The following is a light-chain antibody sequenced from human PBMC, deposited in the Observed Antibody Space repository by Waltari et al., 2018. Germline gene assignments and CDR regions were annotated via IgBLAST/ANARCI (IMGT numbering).Light chain of an antibody. CDR3: QKYGSTPRP. CDR1: QIINNNY. V-gene: IGKV3-20*01. CDR2: HAS. Sequence: EIVLTQSPGTLPLAPGARTYLSGRASQIINNNYLAWYQQTPGQAPRLLIYHASTRDTGIPDRFSGSGSGTDFTLAISRLEPEDFAVYYCQKYGSTPRPFGGGTKVEIK. J-gene: IGKJ4*01.